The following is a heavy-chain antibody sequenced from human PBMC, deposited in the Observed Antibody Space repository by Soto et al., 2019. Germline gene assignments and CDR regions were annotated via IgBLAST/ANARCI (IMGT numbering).Heavy chain of an antibody. V-gene: IGHV1-18*01. CDR2: SSPYSGNT. CDR3: AMADNYVTPTPQDV. J-gene: IGHJ6*02. CDR1: GYIFVNYG. Sequence: QVQLVQSGDEVRKPGSSVKVSCKASGYIFVNYGIAWVRQAPGQGLEWMGWSSPYSGNTHYASKVQGRLTITTDTPTSTAYMDLGSLTSDDTAVYYCAMADNYVTPTPQDVWGQGTTVTVSS. D-gene: IGHD3-16*01.